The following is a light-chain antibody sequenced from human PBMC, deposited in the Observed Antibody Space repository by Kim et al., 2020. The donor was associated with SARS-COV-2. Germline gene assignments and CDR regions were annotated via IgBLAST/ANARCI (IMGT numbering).Light chain of an antibody. Sequence: DIQMTQSPSSLSASVGDRVTITCRASQIVSSYLNWYQQKPGQAPKLLIYAAINLQGGVPSRFSGSGSGTDFTLAINSLQPEDFAIYYCQQTYNNHPTFGQGTQVDIK. CDR1: QIVSSY. V-gene: IGKV1-39*01. J-gene: IGKJ1*01. CDR3: QQTYNNHPT. CDR2: AAI.